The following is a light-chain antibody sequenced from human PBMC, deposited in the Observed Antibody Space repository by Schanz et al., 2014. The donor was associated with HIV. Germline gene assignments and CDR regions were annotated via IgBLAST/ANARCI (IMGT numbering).Light chain of an antibody. CDR3: SSFTSSSTL. CDR2: DVS. CDR1: SSDVGGYNY. Sequence: QSVLTQPASVSGSPGQSITISCTGSSSDVGGYNYVSWYQQYPGKAPTLIIYDVSDRPSGVSNRFSGSKSGNTASLTVSGLRAEDEADYYCSSFTSSSTLFGTGTKLTVL. V-gene: IGLV2-14*01. J-gene: IGLJ1*01.